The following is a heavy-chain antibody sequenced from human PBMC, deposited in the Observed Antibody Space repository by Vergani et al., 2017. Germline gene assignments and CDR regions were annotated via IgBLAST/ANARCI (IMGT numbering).Heavy chain of an antibody. V-gene: IGHV3-33*01. CDR2: IGYDGSTK. Sequence: QVQLVESGGGVVQPGRSLRLSCAASGFTFSSYGMHWVRQAPGKGLEWVAVIGYDGSTKYYADSVKGRFTISRDNSKNTLYLQMNSLRAEDTAVYYCARDAQTALELRDYYYYYMDVWGKGTTVTVSS. CDR1: GFTFSSYG. D-gene: IGHD1-7*01. CDR3: ARDAQTALELRDYYYYYMDV. J-gene: IGHJ6*03.